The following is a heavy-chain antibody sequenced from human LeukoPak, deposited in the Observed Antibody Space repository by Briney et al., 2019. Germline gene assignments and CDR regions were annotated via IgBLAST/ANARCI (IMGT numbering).Heavy chain of an antibody. Sequence: KPGGPLRLSCAASGFTFSNAWMSWVRQAPGKGLEWVSRFKSKTDGGTTDYAAPVKGRFPISRDDSTNTLYLQMNSLKTEDTAVYYCTVATISPFDYWGQGTLVTVSS. V-gene: IGHV3-15*01. CDR1: GFTFSNAW. CDR3: TVATISPFDY. J-gene: IGHJ4*02. D-gene: IGHD5-12*01. CDR2: FKSKTDGGTT.